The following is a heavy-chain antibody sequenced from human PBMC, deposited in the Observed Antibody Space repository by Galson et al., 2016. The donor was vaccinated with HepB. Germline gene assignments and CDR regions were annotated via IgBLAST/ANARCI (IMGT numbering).Heavy chain of an antibody. J-gene: IGHJ4*02. Sequence: SLRLSCAASGFTFSTYWMHWVRQAPGKGLMWVSRINSDGSSTTYADSVKGRFTISRDNAKNTLYLQMNSLKAEDTAVYYCARDPGSSMPVAGTSWRQGTLVTVSS. CDR2: INSDGSST. CDR3: ARDPGSSMPVAGTS. CDR1: GFTFSTYW. V-gene: IGHV3-74*01. D-gene: IGHD6-19*01.